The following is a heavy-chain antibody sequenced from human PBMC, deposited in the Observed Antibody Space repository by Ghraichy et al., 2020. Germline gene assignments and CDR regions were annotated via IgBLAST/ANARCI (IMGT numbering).Heavy chain of an antibody. CDR2: IYHSGST. V-gene: IGHV4-30-2*01. Sequence: SETLSLTCAVSGGSISSGGYSWSWIRQPPGKGLEWIGYIYHSGSTYYNPSLRSRVTISVDRSKNQFSLKLSSVTAADTAVYYCARVDSNYVFDAFDIWGQGTMVTVSS. D-gene: IGHD4-11*01. CDR1: GGSISSGGYS. CDR3: ARVDSNYVFDAFDI. J-gene: IGHJ3*02.